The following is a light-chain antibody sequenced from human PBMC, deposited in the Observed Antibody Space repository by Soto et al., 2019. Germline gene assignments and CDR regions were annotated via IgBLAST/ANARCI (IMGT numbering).Light chain of an antibody. V-gene: IGKV1-39*01. Sequence: DIQMTQSPSSLSASVGDRVTITCRASQNINTYLNWYQQKPGKAPKLLIFAASSLQSGVPSRFSGSGSRTDFTLTISSLQPDDFATYYCQQYHSYSPWTFGQGTKVDIK. CDR3: QQYHSYSPWT. CDR2: AAS. CDR1: QNINTY. J-gene: IGKJ1*01.